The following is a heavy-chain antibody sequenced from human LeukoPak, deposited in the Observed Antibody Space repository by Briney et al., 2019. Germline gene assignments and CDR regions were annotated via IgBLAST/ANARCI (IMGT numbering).Heavy chain of an antibody. J-gene: IGHJ4*02. Sequence: GGSLRLSCAASGFTFSGYSMNWVRQAPGKGLEWVSSISSSSSYIYYADSVKGRSTISRDNAKNSLYLQMNSLRAEDTAVYFCAGGSGWVTDSWGQGTLVTVSA. CDR2: ISSSSSYI. CDR1: GFTFSGYS. CDR3: AGGSGWVTDS. V-gene: IGHV3-21*01. D-gene: IGHD6-19*01.